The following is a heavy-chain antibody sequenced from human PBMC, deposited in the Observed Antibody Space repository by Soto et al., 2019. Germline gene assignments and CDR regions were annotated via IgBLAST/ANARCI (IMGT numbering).Heavy chain of an antibody. Sequence: GESLRLSCAASAFPFSSSCMSWVRQPPGNGLEWVAFIPEDGSNKYYTDYVKGRFTVSRDKAKNTLYRQMNSRTADDTAVYYCSKVGAYSSSWYEAYDYYNGMDVWGQGTTVTVSS. V-gene: IGHV3-30*02. CDR2: IPEDGSNK. CDR1: AFPFSSSC. D-gene: IGHD6-13*01. J-gene: IGHJ6*02. CDR3: SKVGAYSSSWYEAYDYYNGMDV.